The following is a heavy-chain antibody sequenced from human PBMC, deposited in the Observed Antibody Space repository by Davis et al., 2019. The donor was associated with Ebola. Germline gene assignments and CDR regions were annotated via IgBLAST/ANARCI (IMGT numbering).Heavy chain of an antibody. J-gene: IGHJ5*02. D-gene: IGHD1-1*01. CDR1: GYSFTTYW. V-gene: IGHV5-51*01. Sequence: GESLKTPLNGSGYSFTTYWIAWVRQLPGKGLEWMGIIYSGDSDTRYRPSFEGQVTISVDRSISTAYLQWSSLKASDTAMYYCTRSRGARGVRGFDPWGQGTLVTVSS. CDR3: TRSRGARGVRGFDP. CDR2: IYSGDSDT.